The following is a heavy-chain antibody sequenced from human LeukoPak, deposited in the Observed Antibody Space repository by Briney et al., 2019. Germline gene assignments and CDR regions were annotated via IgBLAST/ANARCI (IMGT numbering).Heavy chain of an antibody. CDR2: IKSKTDGGTT. V-gene: IGHV3-15*01. CDR1: GFTFSDHY. CDR3: TTDVGLGYSSGWYSLDY. D-gene: IGHD6-19*01. J-gene: IGHJ4*02. Sequence: PGGSLRLSCAVSGFTFSDHYMDWVRQAPGKGLEWVGRIKSKTDGGTTDYAAPVKGRFTISRDDSKNTLYLQMNSLKTEDTAVYYCTTDVGLGYSSGWYSLDYWGQGTLVTVSS.